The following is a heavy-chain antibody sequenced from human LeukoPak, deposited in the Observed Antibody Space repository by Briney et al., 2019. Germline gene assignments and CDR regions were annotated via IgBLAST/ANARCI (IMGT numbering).Heavy chain of an antibody. CDR3: AKRGAEVGTTVAPGDY. V-gene: IGHV3-23*01. Sequence: GGSLRLSCAASGFTLSSYAMNWVRQAPGKGLEWVSAISGNGNAYYADSVKGRFTISRDNSKNTLYLQMNSLRAEDTAVYYCAKRGAEVGTTVAPGDYWGQGTLLTVSS. J-gene: IGHJ4*02. D-gene: IGHD1-26*01. CDR1: GFTLSSYA. CDR2: ISGNGNA.